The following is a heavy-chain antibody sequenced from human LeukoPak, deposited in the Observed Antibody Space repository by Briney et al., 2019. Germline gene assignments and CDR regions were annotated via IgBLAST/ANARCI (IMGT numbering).Heavy chain of an antibody. Sequence: QPGGSLRLSCAASGFTFTTSWMHWFRQAPGKGLVWVSRIKTDGITTTYADSVKGRFTISRDNSKNTLYLQMNSLRAEDTAVYYCATAHYSPYFDYWGQRTLVTVSS. CDR1: GFTFTTSW. CDR3: ATAHYSPYFDY. CDR2: IKTDGITT. J-gene: IGHJ4*02. V-gene: IGHV3-74*01. D-gene: IGHD3-10*01.